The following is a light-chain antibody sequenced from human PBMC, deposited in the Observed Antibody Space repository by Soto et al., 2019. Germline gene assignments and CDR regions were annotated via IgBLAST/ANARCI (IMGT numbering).Light chain of an antibody. Sequence: QSVLAQPASVSGSPGQSITISCTGTSSDVGGYNYVSWYQHHPGKAPKLMIYEVSNRPSGGSNRFSGSKSGNTASLTISGLQAEGEADYYCSSYTSSSTRVFGTGTKVTVL. CDR1: SSDVGGYNY. J-gene: IGLJ1*01. CDR3: SSYTSSSTRV. CDR2: EVS. V-gene: IGLV2-14*01.